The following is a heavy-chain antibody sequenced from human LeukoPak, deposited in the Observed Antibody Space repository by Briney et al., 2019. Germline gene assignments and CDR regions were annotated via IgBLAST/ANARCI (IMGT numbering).Heavy chain of an antibody. V-gene: IGHV3-21*01. CDR3: ARGYYDILTSFDY. J-gene: IGHJ4*02. CDR1: GFTFSSYS. CDR2: ISSSSSYI. D-gene: IGHD3-9*01. Sequence: GGSLRLSCAASGFTFSSYSMNWVRQAPGKGLEWVSSISSSSSYIYYADSVKGRFTISRDNAKNSLYLQMNSLRAEDTAVYYCARGYYDILTSFDYWGQGTLVTVSP.